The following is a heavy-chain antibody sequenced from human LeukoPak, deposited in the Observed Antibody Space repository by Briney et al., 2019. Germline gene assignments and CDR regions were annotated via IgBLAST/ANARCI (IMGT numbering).Heavy chain of an antibody. V-gene: IGHV7-4-1*02. CDR3: ARGAEYSGYARFDY. CDR2: INTNTGIP. D-gene: IGHD5-12*01. CDR1: GYSLNKYA. Sequence: ASVKVSCKASGYSLNKYAMNWVRQAPGQGLVWMGWINTNTGIPTYAQGFTGRFVFSLDTSVSTAYLQISSLEAEDTAVYYCARGAEYSGYARFDYWGQGTLVTVSS. J-gene: IGHJ4*02.